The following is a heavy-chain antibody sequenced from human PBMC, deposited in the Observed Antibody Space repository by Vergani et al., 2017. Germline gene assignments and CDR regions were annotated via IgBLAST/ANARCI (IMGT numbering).Heavy chain of an antibody. CDR1: GGSISSGTYY. CDR3: AREAYCSSTSCPHEAFDI. CDR2: IYTSGST. D-gene: IGHD2-2*01. V-gene: IGHV4-61*02. J-gene: IGHJ3*02. Sequence: QVQLQESGPGLVKPSQTLSLTCTVSGGSISSGTYYWSWIRQPAGKGLEWIGRIYTSGSTNYNPSLKSRVSMSLDTSKNQFSLKLSSVTAADTAVFYCAREAYCSSTSCPHEAFDIWGQGTMVTVSS.